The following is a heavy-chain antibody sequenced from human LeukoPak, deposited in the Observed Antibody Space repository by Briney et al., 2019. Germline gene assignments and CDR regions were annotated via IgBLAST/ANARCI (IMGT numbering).Heavy chain of an antibody. CDR1: GASIGAYY. J-gene: IGHJ4*02. D-gene: IGHD3-22*01. Sequence: SEKLSLTCTVSGASIGAYYWNWIRPRPGKGLDWIEYFSYRWSTNSNPSLNSRVTIAVDTSKNQFSLKLSSVTAADTALYYCARGYYDSSGSYYFDYWGQGTLVTVSS. V-gene: IGHV4-59*01. CDR2: FSYRWST. CDR3: ARGYYDSSGSYYFDY.